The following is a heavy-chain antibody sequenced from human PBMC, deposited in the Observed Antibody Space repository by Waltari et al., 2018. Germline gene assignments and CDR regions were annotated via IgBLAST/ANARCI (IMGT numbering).Heavy chain of an antibody. CDR2: INNDGSTT. CDR3: ARASGTYYDAFDV. V-gene: IGHV3-74*01. CDR1: KFTLSNYW. J-gene: IGHJ3*01. Sequence: EVQLVESGGGLVQPGGSLRLPCAASKFTLSNYWMHWVRQAPGKGLVWVSHINNDGSTTNYADSVQGRFIISRDNAKNTLYLQMNSLRAEDTAVYYCARASGTYYDAFDVWGQGTMVTVSS. D-gene: IGHD1-26*01.